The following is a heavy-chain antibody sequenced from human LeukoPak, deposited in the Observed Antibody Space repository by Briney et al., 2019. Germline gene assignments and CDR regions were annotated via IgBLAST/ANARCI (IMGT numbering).Heavy chain of an antibody. CDR3: ARFASGSGSYSFYFDY. V-gene: IGHV4-59*01. CDR2: IYYSGST. CDR1: GGSISSDY. Sequence: SETLFHTCTVPGGSISSDYWSWIRQPPGKGLEWIGYIYYSGSTNYNPSLKSRVTISVDTSKTQFSLKLSSVTAADTAVYYCARFASGSGSYSFYFDYWGQGTLVTVSS. J-gene: IGHJ4*02. D-gene: IGHD3-10*01.